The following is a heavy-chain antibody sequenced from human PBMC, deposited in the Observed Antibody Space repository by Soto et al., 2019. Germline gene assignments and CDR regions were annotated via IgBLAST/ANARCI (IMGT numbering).Heavy chain of an antibody. J-gene: IGHJ5*01. CDR2: INNDGDKT. CDR1: GFTFSNYA. CDR3: AKKFPGRQPFNS. V-gene: IGHV3-23*01. Sequence: GGSLRLSCAASGFTFSNYAMGWVRQAPGKGLEWISGINNDGDKTAYADSVEGRFIISRDNSKNTLYLQMNSLRAEDTAIYYCAKKFPGRQPFNSWSQGTLVTVSS. D-gene: IGHD1-1*01.